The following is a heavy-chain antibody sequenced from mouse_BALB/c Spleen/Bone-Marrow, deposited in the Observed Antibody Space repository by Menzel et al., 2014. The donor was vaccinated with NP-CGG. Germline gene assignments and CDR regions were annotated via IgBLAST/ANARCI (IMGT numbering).Heavy chain of an antibody. CDR1: GFTFTGYW. V-gene: IGHV1S81*02. Sequence: QVQLQQSGDELVKPGASVKLSCMASGFTFTGYWIHWVKQRPGQGPEWIGEINPSNGRTNYNEKLKSKATLTEDKSSSTAYMQLSSLTSEDSAVYYCARDGNYRYAMDYWGQGTSVTVSS. CDR2: INPSNGRT. J-gene: IGHJ4*01. CDR3: ARDGNYRYAMDY. D-gene: IGHD2-1*01.